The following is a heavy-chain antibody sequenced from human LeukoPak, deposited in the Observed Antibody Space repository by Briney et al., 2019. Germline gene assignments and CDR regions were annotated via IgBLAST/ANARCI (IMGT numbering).Heavy chain of an antibody. J-gene: IGHJ4*02. D-gene: IGHD1-1*01. CDR3: ARWYNWYDSGGFDY. CDR1: GFTFSSYA. CDR2: ITGNERSI. V-gene: IGHV3-64*01. Sequence: PGGSLRLSCVASGFTFSSYAMHGVRQAPGKGLEYVSAITGNERSIYYANSVKGRFTISRDNSKNTLYLQMCSLRAEDMAVYYCARWYNWYDSGGFDYWRQGTLVTVSS.